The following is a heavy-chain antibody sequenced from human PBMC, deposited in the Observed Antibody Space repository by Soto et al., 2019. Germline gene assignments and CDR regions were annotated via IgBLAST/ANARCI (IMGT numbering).Heavy chain of an antibody. CDR3: ARDRPYLLDY. Sequence: GGSLRLSCAASGFTFYNYAMSWVRQAPGKGLEWVANIKQDGSEKYYVDSVKGRFTISRDNAKNSLYLQMNSLRAEDTAVYYCARDRPYLLDYWGQGTLVTVSS. D-gene: IGHD2-8*01. J-gene: IGHJ4*02. V-gene: IGHV3-7*03. CDR1: GFTFYNYA. CDR2: IKQDGSEK.